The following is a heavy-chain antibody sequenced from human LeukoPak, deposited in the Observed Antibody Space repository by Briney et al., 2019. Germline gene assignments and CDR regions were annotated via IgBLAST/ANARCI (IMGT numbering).Heavy chain of an antibody. D-gene: IGHD3-10*01. Sequence: SETLSLTCTVSRGSIISSSYSWGWIRQPPGKGLEWIGTISSTISYTRSTYYNPSLESRVTISVDTSKNQFSLRLSSVTAADTAIYYCARDRGDHTDYYYYMDVWGKGTTVTVSS. V-gene: IGHV4-39*07. CDR2: ISSTISYTRST. J-gene: IGHJ6*03. CDR3: ARDRGDHTDYYYYMDV. CDR1: RGSIISSSYS.